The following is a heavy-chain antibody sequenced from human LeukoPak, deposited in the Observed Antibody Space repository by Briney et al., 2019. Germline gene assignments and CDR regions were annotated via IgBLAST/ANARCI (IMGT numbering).Heavy chain of an antibody. CDR3: ARDVGATPGYFDY. Sequence: SETLSLTCTVSGGSISNYWSWIRQPPGKGLEWIGYIYYSGSTNYNPSLKSRVTISVDTSKNQFSLKLSSVTAADTAGYYCARDVGATPGYFDYWGQGTLVTVSS. CDR1: GGSISNY. CDR2: IYYSGST. D-gene: IGHD1-26*01. V-gene: IGHV4-59*01. J-gene: IGHJ4*02.